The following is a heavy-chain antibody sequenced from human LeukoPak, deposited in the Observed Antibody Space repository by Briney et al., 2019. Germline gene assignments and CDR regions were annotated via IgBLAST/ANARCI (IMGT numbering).Heavy chain of an antibody. CDR3: TIQGEQLVRRHLFF. J-gene: IGHJ4*02. CDR1: GYSCTSYW. D-gene: IGHD6-6*01. V-gene: IGHV5-51*01. Sequence: GESLKISCKGSGYSCTSYWIGWVRQMPGKGLEWMGIIYPGDSDTRDSASFQGQITISDDKSISTDYLQWSSLKHYDTAMHCCTIQGEQLVRRHLFFWRQGPLLSVSS. CDR2: IYPGDSDT.